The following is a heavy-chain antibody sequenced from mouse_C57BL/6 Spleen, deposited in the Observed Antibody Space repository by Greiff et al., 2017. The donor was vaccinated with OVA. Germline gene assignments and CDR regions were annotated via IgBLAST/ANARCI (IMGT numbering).Heavy chain of an antibody. D-gene: IGHD2-2*01. CDR2: INPNNGGT. CDR1: GYTFTDYY. CDR3: ASRYYGYDVRAMDY. Sequence: EVQLQQSGPELVKPGASVKISCKASGYTFTDYYMNWVKQSHGKSLEWIGDINPNNGGTSYNQKFKGKATLTVDKSSSTAYMELRSLTSEDSAVYYCASRYYGYDVRAMDYWGQGTSVTVSS. V-gene: IGHV1-26*01. J-gene: IGHJ4*01.